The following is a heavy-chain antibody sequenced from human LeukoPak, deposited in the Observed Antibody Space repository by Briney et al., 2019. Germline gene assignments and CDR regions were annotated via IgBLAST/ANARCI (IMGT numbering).Heavy chain of an antibody. CDR1: GGSFSGYY. D-gene: IGHD2-21*01. Sequence: SETLSLTCAVHGGSFSGYYWSWIRQPPGKGLEWIGEINHSGSTNYNPSLKSRVTISVDTSKNQFSLKLSSVTAADTAVYYCARSEGPRLWHSFDIWGQGTMVTVSS. V-gene: IGHV4-34*01. CDR2: INHSGST. CDR3: ARSEGPRLWHSFDI. J-gene: IGHJ3*02.